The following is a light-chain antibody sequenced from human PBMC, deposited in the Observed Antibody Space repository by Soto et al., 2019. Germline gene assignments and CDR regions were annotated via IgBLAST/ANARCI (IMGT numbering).Light chain of an antibody. CDR1: RSVTSN. CDR3: QKYDRAPFT. V-gene: IGKV3-15*01. Sequence: EIVLTQSPATLSVSPGERATLSCRASRSVTSNLAWYQQKPGQAPRLLIYGASTRATGIPARFSGSGSATEFTLTISSLQSEDFATYYCQKYDRAPFTFGPGTKVDFK. CDR2: GAS. J-gene: IGKJ3*01.